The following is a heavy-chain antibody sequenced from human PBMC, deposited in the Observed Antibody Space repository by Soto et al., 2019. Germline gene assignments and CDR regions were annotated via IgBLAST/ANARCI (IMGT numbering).Heavy chain of an antibody. D-gene: IGHD2-15*01. CDR3: AALLVVVAATVDYFDY. CDR2: IVVGSGNT. J-gene: IGHJ4*02. CDR1: GFTFTSSA. V-gene: IGHV1-58*01. Sequence: QMQLVQSGPEVKKPGTSVKVSCKASGFTFTSSAVQWVRQARGQRLEWIGWIVVGSGNTNYAQKFQERVTITRDMSTSTADMELSSLRSEDTAVYYCAALLVVVAATVDYFDYWGQGTLVTVSS.